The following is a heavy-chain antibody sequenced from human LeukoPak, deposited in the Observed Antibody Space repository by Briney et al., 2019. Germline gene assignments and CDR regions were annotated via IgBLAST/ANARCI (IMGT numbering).Heavy chain of an antibody. Sequence: SETLSLTCTVSGGSLSSSSYYWGWIRQPPGKGLEWIGDISYSGSTYYNPSLKSRVTISVDKSKNQFSLKLSSVTAADTAVYYCARGYYDSSGYYVYYYYYGMDVWGQGTTVTVSS. CDR1: GGSLSSSSYY. CDR2: ISYSGST. D-gene: IGHD3-22*01. J-gene: IGHJ6*02. CDR3: ARGYYDSSGYYVYYYYYGMDV. V-gene: IGHV4-39*07.